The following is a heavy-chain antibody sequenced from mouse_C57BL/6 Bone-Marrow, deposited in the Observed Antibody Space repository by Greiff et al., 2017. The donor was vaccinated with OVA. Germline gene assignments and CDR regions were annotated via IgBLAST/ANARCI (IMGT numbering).Heavy chain of an antibody. CDR1: GYTFTSYW. CDR3: AREGYDYDGPFEY. Sequence: VQLQQSGAELVKPGASVKLSCKASGYTFTSYWMHWVKQRPGQGLEWIGMIHPNSGSTNYNEKFKSKATLTVDKSSSTAYMQLSSLTSEDSAVYYCAREGYDYDGPFEYWGQGTTLTVSS. CDR2: IHPNSGST. V-gene: IGHV1-64*01. J-gene: IGHJ2*01. D-gene: IGHD2-4*01.